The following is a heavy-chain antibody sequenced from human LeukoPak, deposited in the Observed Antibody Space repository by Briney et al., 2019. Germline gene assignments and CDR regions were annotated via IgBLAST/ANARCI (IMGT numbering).Heavy chain of an antibody. Sequence: SVKVSCKASGGTFSSYAISWVRQAPGQGLEWMGRIIPILGIANYAQKFQGRVTITADKSTSTAYMELSSLRSEDTAVYYCARGYCSGGSCYSAVYYFDYWGQGTLVTVSS. J-gene: IGHJ4*02. CDR1: GGTFSSYA. CDR3: ARGYCSGGSCYSAVYYFDY. CDR2: IIPILGIA. D-gene: IGHD2-15*01. V-gene: IGHV1-69*04.